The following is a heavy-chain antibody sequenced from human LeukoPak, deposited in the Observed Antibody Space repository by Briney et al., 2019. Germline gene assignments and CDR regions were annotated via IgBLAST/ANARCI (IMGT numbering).Heavy chain of an antibody. CDR2: IYYSGST. V-gene: IGHV4-31*03. Sequence: SETLSLTCTVSGGSISSGGYYWRWTRQHPGKGLEWIGYIYYSGSTYYNPSLKSRVTISVDTSKNQFSLKLSSVTAADTAVYYCAREVLRSSNWFDPWGQGTLVTVSS. CDR3: AREVLRSSNWFDP. CDR1: GGSISSGGYY. J-gene: IGHJ5*02.